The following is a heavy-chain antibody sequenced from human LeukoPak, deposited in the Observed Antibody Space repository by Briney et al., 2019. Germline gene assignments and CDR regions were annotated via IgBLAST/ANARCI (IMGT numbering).Heavy chain of an antibody. CDR1: GFTFSSYD. V-gene: IGHV3-13*01. CDR2: IGTAGDT. D-gene: IGHD2-15*01. Sequence: LSGGSLRLSCAASGFTFSSYDMHWVRQATGKGLEWVSAIGTAGDTYYPGSVKGRFTISRENAKNSLYLQMNSLRAEDTAVYYCARPGWVLVTATFLDYWGQGALVTVSS. CDR3: ARPGWVLVTATFLDY. J-gene: IGHJ4*02.